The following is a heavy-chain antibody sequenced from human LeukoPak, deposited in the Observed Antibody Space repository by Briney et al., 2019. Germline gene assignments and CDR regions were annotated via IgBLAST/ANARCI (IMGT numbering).Heavy chain of an antibody. J-gene: IGHJ5*02. CDR3: ARDHRLGSSSWYWFDP. CDR1: GFSFSSYS. Sequence: PGGSLRLSCAACGFSFSSYSMNWVRQAPGKGLEWVSSISSSSSYIYYADSVKGRFTISRDNAKNSPYLQMNSLRAEDTAVYYCARDHRLGSSSWYWFDPWGQGTLVTVSS. V-gene: IGHV3-21*01. CDR2: ISSSSSYI. D-gene: IGHD6-13*01.